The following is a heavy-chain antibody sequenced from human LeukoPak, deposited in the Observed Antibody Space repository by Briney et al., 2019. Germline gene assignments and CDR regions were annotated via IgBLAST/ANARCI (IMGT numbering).Heavy chain of an antibody. CDR3: ASKGTLMVRGVVYYFDY. Sequence: PGGSLRLSCAASGFTFSSYGMHWVRQAPGKGLEWVAVISYDGSNKYYADSVKGRFTISRDNSKNTLYLQMNSLRAEDTAVYYCASKGTLMVRGVVYYFDYWGQGTLVTVSS. D-gene: IGHD3-10*01. J-gene: IGHJ4*02. V-gene: IGHV3-30*03. CDR2: ISYDGSNK. CDR1: GFTFSSYG.